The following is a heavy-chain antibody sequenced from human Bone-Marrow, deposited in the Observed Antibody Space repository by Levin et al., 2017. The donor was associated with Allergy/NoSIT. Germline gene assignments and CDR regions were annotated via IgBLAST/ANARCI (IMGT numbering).Heavy chain of an antibody. V-gene: IGHV3-30*18. CDR1: GFIFSNFG. D-gene: IGHD1-26*01. J-gene: IGHJ4*02. Sequence: GGSLRLSCAASGFIFSNFGMHWVRQAPGKGLEWVALTSHDESNKYYSSSVEGRFTISRDNSKNTLFLQMDSLRAEDTAVYYCAKSGSGATMVESVEYWGQGTLVSVSS. CDR2: TSHDESNK. CDR3: AKSGSGATMVESVEY.